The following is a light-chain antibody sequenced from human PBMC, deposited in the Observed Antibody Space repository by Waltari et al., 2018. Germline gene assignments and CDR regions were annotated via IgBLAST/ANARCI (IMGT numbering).Light chain of an antibody. CDR2: DAS. CDR3: MQALQFIT. Sequence: DIQMTQSPATLSASVGDRVTITCRASQSVSYWLAWYQQKPGKAPKLLIYDASSLESGVPSRFSGSGSGTDFTLKISRVEAEDVGVYYCMQALQFITFGQGTRLEIK. J-gene: IGKJ5*01. V-gene: IGKV1-5*01. CDR1: QSVSYW.